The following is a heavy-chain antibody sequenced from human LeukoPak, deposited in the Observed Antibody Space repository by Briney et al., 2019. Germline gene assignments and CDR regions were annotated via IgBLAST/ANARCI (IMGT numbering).Heavy chain of an antibody. J-gene: IGHJ5*02. Sequence: GGSLRLSCAASGFTFSGYAMHWVRQAPGKGLEWVAVISYDGSNDYYADSVKGRFTISRDNAKNTLYLQMNSLRAEDTAVYYCSRDFGGAWGQGTLVTVSS. CDR1: GFTFSGYA. CDR3: SRDFGGA. V-gene: IGHV3-30-3*01. CDR2: ISYDGSND. D-gene: IGHD3-10*01.